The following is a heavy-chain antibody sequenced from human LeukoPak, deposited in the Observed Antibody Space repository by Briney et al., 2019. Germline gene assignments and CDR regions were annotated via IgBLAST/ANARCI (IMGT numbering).Heavy chain of an antibody. CDR2: IWYDGSNK. Sequence: GRSLRLSCAASGFTFSSYGMHWVRQAPGKGLEWVAVIWYDGSNKYYADSVKGRFTISRDNSKNTLYLQMNNLRAEDTAVYYCARDGVYYDFWSGYYSNYYYYMDVWGKGTTVTVSS. CDR1: GFTFSSYG. V-gene: IGHV3-33*01. CDR3: ARDGVYYDFWSGYYSNYYYYMDV. D-gene: IGHD3-3*01. J-gene: IGHJ6*03.